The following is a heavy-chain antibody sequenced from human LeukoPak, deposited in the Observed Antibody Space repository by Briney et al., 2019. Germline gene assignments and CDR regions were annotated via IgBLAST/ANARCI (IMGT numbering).Heavy chain of an antibody. CDR3: ARSPYYYYYGMDV. CDR2: ISSGGSTI. V-gene: IGHV3-11*01. J-gene: IGHJ6*02. Sequence: AGGSLRLSSAASGFTFSDYYMSWIRQAPGKGLEWVSYISSGGSTIYYADSVKGRFTISRDNAKNSLYLQMNSLRAEDTAVYYCARSPYYYYYGMDVWGQGTTVTVSS. CDR1: GFTFSDYY.